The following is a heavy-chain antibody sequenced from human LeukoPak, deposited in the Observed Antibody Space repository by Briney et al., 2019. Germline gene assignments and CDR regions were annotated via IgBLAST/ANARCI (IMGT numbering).Heavy chain of an antibody. Sequence: ASVKVSCKASGYTFTSYYMHWVRQAPGQGLEWMGIINPSGGSTSYAQKFQDRVTMTRNTSISTAYMELSSLRSDDTAVYYCARGPPNWGYDYWGPGTLVTVSS. CDR3: ARGPPNWGYDY. V-gene: IGHV1-46*01. CDR1: GYTFTSYY. D-gene: IGHD7-27*01. CDR2: INPSGGST. J-gene: IGHJ4*02.